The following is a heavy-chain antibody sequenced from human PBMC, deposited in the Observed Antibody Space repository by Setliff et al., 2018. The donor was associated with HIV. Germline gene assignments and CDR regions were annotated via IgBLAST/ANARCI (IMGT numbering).Heavy chain of an antibody. Sequence: GESLKISCAASAFTFRRYSMNWVRQAPGKGLEWVSSISSRSTYIYYAESVKGRFTISRDNAKNSLYLQMNSLRAEDTAVYYCARDRIDIISDEPRDAFDIWGQGTMVTVS. V-gene: IGHV3-21*01. CDR2: ISSRSTYI. CDR1: AFTFRRYS. J-gene: IGHJ3*02. D-gene: IGHD2-15*01. CDR3: ARDRIDIISDEPRDAFDI.